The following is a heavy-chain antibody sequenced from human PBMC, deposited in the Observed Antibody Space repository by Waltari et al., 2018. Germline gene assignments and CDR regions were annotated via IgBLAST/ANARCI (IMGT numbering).Heavy chain of an antibody. Sequence: QLQLQESGPRLVRPSETLSLICRVSGVSITCNSPYGAWIRPSPGQGLEWIGTVSFSGTTYISPSLKSRVSVSRDTSKNQVSLILGSVTAADMAVYYCATYIGASVGTAAFDVWGQGTMVTVSS. V-gene: IGHV4-39*01. J-gene: IGHJ3*01. CDR1: GVSITCNSPY. CDR3: ATYIGASVGTAAFDV. CDR2: VSFSGTT. D-gene: IGHD5-12*01.